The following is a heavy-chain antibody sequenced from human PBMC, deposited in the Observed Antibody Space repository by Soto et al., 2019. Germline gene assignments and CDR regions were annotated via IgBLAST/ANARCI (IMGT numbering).Heavy chain of an antibody. V-gene: IGHV3-30-3*01. D-gene: IGHD2-21*02. J-gene: IGHJ4*02. CDR1: GFTFSSYA. Sequence: QVQLVESGGGVVQPGRSLRLSCAASGFTFSSYAMHWVRQAPGKGLEWVAVISYDGSNKYYADSVKGRFTISRDNSKNTLYLQMNSLRAEDTAVYYCARAALAYCGGDCYSHFDYWGQGTLVTVSS. CDR3: ARAALAYCGGDCYSHFDY. CDR2: ISYDGSNK.